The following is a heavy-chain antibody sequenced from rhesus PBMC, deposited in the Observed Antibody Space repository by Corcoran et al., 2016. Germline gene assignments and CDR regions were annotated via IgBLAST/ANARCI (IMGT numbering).Heavy chain of an antibody. CDR2: IITLVGIT. V-gene: IGHV1-198*02. Sequence: QVQLVQSGAEVKKTGASVKVSCKASGFTFGSYAISWVRQAPGQGLEWMGVIITLVGITHTAEKFQGRVTITADTSTSTAFMELSSLRSEDSAVYYCARGRIEAAIDYWGQGVLVTVSS. J-gene: IGHJ4*01. CDR3: ARGRIEAAIDY. CDR1: GFTFGSYA. D-gene: IGHD6-43*01.